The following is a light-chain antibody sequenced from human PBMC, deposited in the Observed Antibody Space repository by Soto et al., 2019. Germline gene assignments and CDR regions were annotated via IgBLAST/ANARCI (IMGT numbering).Light chain of an antibody. CDR2: NNN. CDR3: AAWDDSLNGVV. V-gene: IGLV1-44*01. Sequence: QPVLTQAPSASGTPGQRVTISCSGSSSNIGSDSVKWYQQLPGTAPKLLIYNNNQRPSGVPDRFSGSKSGTSASLAISGLQSEDEADYYCAAWDDSLNGVVFGGGTKLTVL. CDR1: SSNIGSDS. J-gene: IGLJ2*01.